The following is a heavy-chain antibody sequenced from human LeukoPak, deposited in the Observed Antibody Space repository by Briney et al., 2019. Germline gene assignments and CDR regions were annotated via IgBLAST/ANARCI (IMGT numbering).Heavy chain of an antibody. CDR3: AKSKVVAATMGRFDY. CDR1: GFTFSSYA. V-gene: IGHV3-23*01. D-gene: IGHD2-15*01. CDR2: ISGSDGST. J-gene: IGHJ4*02. Sequence: GGSLRLSCAASGFTFSSYAMNWVRQAPGKGLEWVSAISGSDGSTYYADSVKGRFTISRDNSKNTLYLQMNSLRAEDPAVYYCAKSKVVAATMGRFDYWGQGTLVTVSS.